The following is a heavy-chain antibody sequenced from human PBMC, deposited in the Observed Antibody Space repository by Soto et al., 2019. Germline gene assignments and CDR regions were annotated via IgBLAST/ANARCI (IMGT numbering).Heavy chain of an antibody. CDR2: ISAYNGNT. CDR1: GYTFTSYG. D-gene: IGHD3-3*01. V-gene: IGHV1-18*01. CDR3: ARDRELRFLEWLGTLDV. Sequence: ASVKVSCKASGYTFTSYGISWVRQAPGQGLEWMGWISAYNGNTNYAQKLQGRVTMTTDTSTSTAYMELRSLRSDDTAVYYCARDRELRFLEWLGTLDVWGKGTTVTVSS. J-gene: IGHJ6*04.